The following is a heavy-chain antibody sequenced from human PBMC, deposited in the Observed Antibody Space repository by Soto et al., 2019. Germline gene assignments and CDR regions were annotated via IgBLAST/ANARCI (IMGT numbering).Heavy chain of an antibody. CDR3: ARDILNDYRGNYFDY. D-gene: IGHD4-17*01. CDR2: MNPNSGNT. V-gene: IGHV1-8*01. CDR1: GYTFTSYD. J-gene: IGHJ4*02. Sequence: ASVKVSCKASGYTFTSYDINWVRQATGQGLEWMGWMNPNSGNTGYAQKFQGRVTITADNSISTAYMELSSLRSEDTAVYYCARDILNDYRGNYFDYWGQGTLVTVSS.